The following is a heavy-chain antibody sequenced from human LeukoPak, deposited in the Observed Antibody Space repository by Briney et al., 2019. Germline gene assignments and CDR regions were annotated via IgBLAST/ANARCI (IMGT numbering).Heavy chain of an antibody. Sequence: ASVKVSCKASGYTFTNYYMHWVRQSPGQGLEYMGVINPSGGSTSYAQKFQGRVTMTRDTSTSTVYMELSSLSSEDTAVYYCVRGEAVGPLLQHWGQGTQVTVSS. CDR1: GYTFTNYY. J-gene: IGHJ1*01. V-gene: IGHV1-46*01. D-gene: IGHD6-13*01. CDR2: INPSGGST. CDR3: VRGEAVGPLLQH.